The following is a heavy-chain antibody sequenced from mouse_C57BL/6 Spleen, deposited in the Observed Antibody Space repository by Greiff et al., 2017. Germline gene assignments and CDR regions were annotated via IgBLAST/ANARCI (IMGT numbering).Heavy chain of an antibody. CDR3: AISRGLLWFSY. CDR2: IHPNSGST. V-gene: IGHV1-64*01. CDR1: GYTFTSYW. J-gene: IGHJ3*01. D-gene: IGHD2-3*01. Sequence: QVQLQQPGAELVKPGASVKLSCKASGYTFTSYWMHWVKQRPGQGLEWIGMIHPNSGSTNYNEKFKSKATLTVDKSSSTAYMQLSSLTSEDSAVYYCAISRGLLWFSYWGQGTLVTVSA.